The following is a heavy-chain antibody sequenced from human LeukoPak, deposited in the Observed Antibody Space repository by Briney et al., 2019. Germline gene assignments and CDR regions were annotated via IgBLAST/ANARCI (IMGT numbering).Heavy chain of an antibody. J-gene: IGHJ4*02. V-gene: IGHV4-34*01. CDR3: AREGLVFIPFDY. Sequence: SETLSLTCAVYGGSFSGYYWSWIRQSPGKGLEWIGEINHSGSTNYNPSLKSRVTISVDTSKNQFSLKLSSVTAADTAVYYCAREGLVFIPFDYWGQGTLVTVSS. CDR2: INHSGST. CDR1: GGSFSGYY. D-gene: IGHD3-9*01.